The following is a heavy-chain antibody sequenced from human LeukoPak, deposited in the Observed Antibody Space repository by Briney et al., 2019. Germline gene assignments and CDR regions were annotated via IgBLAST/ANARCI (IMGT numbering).Heavy chain of an antibody. Sequence: GGSLRLSCAASGFTFSSYSMNWVRQAPGKGLEWVSSISSSSSYIYYADSVKGRFTISRDNAKNSLYLQMNSLKTEDTAVYYCARMGTIIWYFDLWGRGTLVTVSS. CDR3: ARMGTIIWYFDL. CDR1: GFTFSSYS. D-gene: IGHD1-7*01. J-gene: IGHJ2*01. V-gene: IGHV3-21*04. CDR2: ISSSSSYI.